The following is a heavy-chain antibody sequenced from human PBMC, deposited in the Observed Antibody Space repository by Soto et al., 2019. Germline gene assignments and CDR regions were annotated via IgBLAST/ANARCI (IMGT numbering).Heavy chain of an antibody. CDR2: IWYDGSRT. D-gene: IGHD6-19*01. CDR1: GFTFSTYG. CDR3: AREQIGVAGSTYDY. V-gene: IGHV3-33*01. Sequence: QVHLVESGGGVVQPGTSLRLSCAASGFTFSTYGMHWVRQAPGKGLDWVALIWYDGSRTHYAESVKGRFTTSRDNSKNTLFLQMNILRVEDTAVYYCAREQIGVAGSTYDYWGQGTLVPVSS. J-gene: IGHJ4*02.